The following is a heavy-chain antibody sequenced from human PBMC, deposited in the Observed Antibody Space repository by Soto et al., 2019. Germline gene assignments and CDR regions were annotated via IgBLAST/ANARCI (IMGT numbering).Heavy chain of an antibody. D-gene: IGHD2-21*02. CDR1: GGSFSGYY. CDR3: ARWDPYSVVVVTNWFDP. CDR2: INHSGST. J-gene: IGHJ5*02. V-gene: IGHV4-34*09. Sequence: PSETLSLTCAVYGGSFSGYYWSWIRQPPGKGLEWIGEINHSGSTNYNPSLKSRVTISVDTSKNQFSLKLSSVTAADTAVYYCARWDPYSVVVVTNWFDPWGQGTLVTVSS.